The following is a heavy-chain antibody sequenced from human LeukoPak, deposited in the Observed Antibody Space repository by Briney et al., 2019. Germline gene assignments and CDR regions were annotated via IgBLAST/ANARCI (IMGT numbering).Heavy chain of an antibody. CDR2: ISGSGDST. D-gene: IGHD5-18*01. CDR1: GFTFSSYA. V-gene: IGHV3-23*01. J-gene: IGHJ4*02. Sequence: GGSLRLSCAASGFTFSSYAMSWVRQAPGKGLEWVSAISGSGDSTYYADSVKGRFTISRDNSKNTLYLQMNSLRAEDTAVYYCASNVGRRGYRYGCYYDYWGQGTLVTVSS. CDR3: ASNVGRRGYRYGCYYDY.